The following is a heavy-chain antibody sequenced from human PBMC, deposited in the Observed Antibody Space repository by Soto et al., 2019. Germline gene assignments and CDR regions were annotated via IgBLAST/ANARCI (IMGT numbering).Heavy chain of an antibody. D-gene: IGHD1-1*01. V-gene: IGHV3-7*01. Sequence: EVQLVESGGGLVQPGGSLRLSCAASGFSFRNHWMSWIRQAPGKGLEWVANINQDGSQTYFLDSVRGRFTISRDNAGSFGCMEMDSLRVEEAGIYYCVSHSDGWKWVGFWGQGTQVTVSS. J-gene: IGHJ4*02. CDR1: GFSFRNHW. CDR2: INQDGSQT. CDR3: VSHSDGWKWVGF.